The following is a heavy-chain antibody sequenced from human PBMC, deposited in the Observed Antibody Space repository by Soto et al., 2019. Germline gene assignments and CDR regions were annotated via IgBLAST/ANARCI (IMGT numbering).Heavy chain of an antibody. D-gene: IGHD3-3*01. J-gene: IGHJ6*02. Sequence: GASVKVSCKASGYTFTSYDINWVRQATGQGLEWMGWMNPNSGNTGYAQKFQGRVTMTRNTSISTAYMELSSLRSEDTAVYYCARRYYDFWSGYYDYYYYYGMDVWGQGTTVTVSS. CDR2: MNPNSGNT. V-gene: IGHV1-8*01. CDR3: ARRYYDFWSGYYDYYYYYGMDV. CDR1: GYTFTSYD.